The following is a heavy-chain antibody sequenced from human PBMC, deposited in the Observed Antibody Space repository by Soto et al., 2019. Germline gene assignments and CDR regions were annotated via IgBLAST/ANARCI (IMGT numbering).Heavy chain of an antibody. CDR1: GGTFSSYS. J-gene: IGHJ5*02. D-gene: IGHD6-19*01. V-gene: IGHV1-69*12. CDR3: ARVLGVAVAGASGNWFDP. Sequence: QVQLVQSGAEVKKPGSSVKVSCKASGGTFSSYSISWVRQAPGQGLEWMGGIIPIFGTANYAQKFQGRVTINADESTTTAYMELSSLRSEDTAVYYCARVLGVAVAGASGNWFDPWGQGTLVTVSS. CDR2: IIPIFGTA.